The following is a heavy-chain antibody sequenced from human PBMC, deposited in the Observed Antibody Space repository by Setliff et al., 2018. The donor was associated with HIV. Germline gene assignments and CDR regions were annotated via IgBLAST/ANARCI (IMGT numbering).Heavy chain of an antibody. D-gene: IGHD1-1*01. J-gene: IGHJ5*01. CDR1: GRSLSIYF. CDR3: AGGFPKYNFRLFDS. V-gene: IGHV4-34*01. CDR2: IDHGGSP. Sequence: SETLSLTCAVYGRSLSIYFWTWIRQSPGKGLEWIGEIDHGGSPTYNPSFKSRVSISLDTANKQFSLTLNSLTAADSALYFCAGGFPKYNFRLFDSWGQGALVTVSS.